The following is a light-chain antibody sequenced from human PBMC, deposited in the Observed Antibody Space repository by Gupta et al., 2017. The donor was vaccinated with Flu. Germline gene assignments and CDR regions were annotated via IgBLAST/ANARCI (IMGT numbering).Light chain of an antibody. CDR1: SRNIGNND. CDR3: AGWDGSLNGAV. Sequence: QSVLTHPPSVSEAHRHTITFSGSGSSRNIGNNDLNWHQQPPGLAPHLLIYYADLLPSGVSDLFASYKAGTSALPDIRVVQSEEEAYYSEAGWDGSLNGAVFGGGTKLTVL. CDR2: YAD. V-gene: IGLV1-36*01. J-gene: IGLJ2*01.